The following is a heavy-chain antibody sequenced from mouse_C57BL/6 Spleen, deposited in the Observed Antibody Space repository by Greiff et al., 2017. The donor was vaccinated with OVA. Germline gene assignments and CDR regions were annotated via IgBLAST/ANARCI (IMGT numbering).Heavy chain of an antibody. CDR1: GFTFSDYG. D-gene: IGHD1-1*01. V-gene: IGHV5-17*01. J-gene: IGHJ4*01. CDR2: ISSGSSTI. Sequence: EVQGVESGGGLVKPGGSLKLSCAASGFTFSDYGMHWVRQAPEKGLEWVAYISSGSSTIYYADTVKGRFTISRDNAKNTLFLQMTSLRSEDTAMYDCARIITPTEYYAMDYWGQGTSVTVSS. CDR3: ARIITPTEYYAMDY.